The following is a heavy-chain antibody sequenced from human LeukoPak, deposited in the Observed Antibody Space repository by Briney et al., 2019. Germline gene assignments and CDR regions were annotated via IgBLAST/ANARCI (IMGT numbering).Heavy chain of an antibody. CDR1: GGSISSGSYY. Sequence: PSETLSLTCTVSGGSISSGSYYWSWIRQPAGKGLEWIGRIYTSGSTNYNPSLKSRVTISVDTSKNQFSLKLRSVTAADTAVYYCARLWFGELVTDSWGQGTLVTVSS. V-gene: IGHV4-61*02. J-gene: IGHJ4*02. CDR2: IYTSGST. CDR3: ARLWFGELVTDS. D-gene: IGHD3-10*01.